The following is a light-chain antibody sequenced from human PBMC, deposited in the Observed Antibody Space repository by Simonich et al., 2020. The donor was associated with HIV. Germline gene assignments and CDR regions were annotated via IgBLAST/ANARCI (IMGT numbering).Light chain of an antibody. CDR2: GAS. CDR1: QRVSSN. J-gene: IGKJ5*01. Sequence: EIVMTQSPATLSVSPGERATLSCRASQRVSSNLAWYQQTPGQAPRLLICGASTRATGIPARFSGSGSGTEFTLTISSLQSEDFAVYYCQQRSNWPRTFGQGTRLEMK. CDR3: QQRSNWPRT. V-gene: IGKV3-15*01.